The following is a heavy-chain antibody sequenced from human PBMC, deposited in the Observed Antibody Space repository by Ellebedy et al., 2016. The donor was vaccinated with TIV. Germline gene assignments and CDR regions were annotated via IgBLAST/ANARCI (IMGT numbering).Heavy chain of an antibody. J-gene: IGHJ4*02. CDR1: GGSISSRNW. CDR3: ARVGSSGWTPNEYYFDY. Sequence: SETLSLTCAVSGGSISSRNWWSWVRQPPGKGLEWIGEIYHSGSATYNPSLKSRVTVSVDKSKNQSSLKVSTVTAADTAVYYCARVGSSGWTPNEYYFDYWGQGTLVTVSS. CDR2: IYHSGSA. D-gene: IGHD6-19*01. V-gene: IGHV4-4*02.